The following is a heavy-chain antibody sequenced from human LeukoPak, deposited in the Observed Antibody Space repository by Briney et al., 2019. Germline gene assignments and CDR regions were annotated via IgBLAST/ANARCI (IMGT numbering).Heavy chain of an antibody. Sequence: ASVKVSCKASGYSFTGYSITWVRQARGQGLEWMGWSNTYTGDRKVAQRLQGRLTMTTDTSTSTAYIELTSLESDDTAVCFCARFSSSWYSPYGMDVWGQGTTITVSS. J-gene: IGHJ6*02. D-gene: IGHD6-13*01. CDR1: GYSFTGYS. CDR3: ARFSSSWYSPYGMDV. V-gene: IGHV1-18*01. CDR2: SNTYTGDR.